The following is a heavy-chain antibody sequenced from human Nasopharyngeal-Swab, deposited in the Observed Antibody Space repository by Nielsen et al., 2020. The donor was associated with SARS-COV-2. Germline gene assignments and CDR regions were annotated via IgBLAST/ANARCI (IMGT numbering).Heavy chain of an antibody. CDR2: IYNTGRT. D-gene: IGHD2-21*01. CDR3: ARSTVVVVDAIPDWFFDL. CDR1: GGSIRSPGYY. J-gene: IGHJ2*01. Sequence: LRLSCTVSGGSIRSPGYYWTWIRQLPGKGLEWLGYIYNTGRTHSNPSLKSRLTIVVDTSKNQFSLKLNSVTAADSAIYHCARSTVVVVDAIPDWFFDLWGRGTLVTVSS. V-gene: IGHV4-31*03.